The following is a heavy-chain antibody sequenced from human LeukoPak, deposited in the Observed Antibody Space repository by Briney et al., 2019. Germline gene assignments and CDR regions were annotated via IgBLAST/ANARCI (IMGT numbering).Heavy chain of an antibody. J-gene: IGHJ4*02. D-gene: IGHD4-17*01. V-gene: IGHV1-46*01. CDR3: ATYTRGYGDYTENFDY. CDR2: INPSGGST. CDR1: GYTFTRYG. Sequence: ASVTVSCKASGYTFTRYGISWVRQAPGQGLEWMGIINPSGGSTSYAQKFQGRVTMTRDMSTSTVYMELSSLRSEDTAVYYCATYTRGYGDYTENFDYWGQGTLVTVSS.